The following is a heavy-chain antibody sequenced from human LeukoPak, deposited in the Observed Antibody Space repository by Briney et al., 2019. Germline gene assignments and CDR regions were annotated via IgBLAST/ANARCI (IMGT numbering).Heavy chain of an antibody. D-gene: IGHD6-13*01. CDR1: GFTFSNAW. V-gene: IGHV3-15*01. CDR3: TTLTRIAAAGFFSYYYYMDV. J-gene: IGHJ6*03. CDR2: IKSKAGGGTT. Sequence: GGSLRLSCAASGFTFSNAWMSWVRQAPGKGLEWVGRIKSKAGGGTTDYAASVKGRFTISRDDSKNTLYLQMNSLKTEDTAVYYCTTLTRIAAAGFFSYYYYMDVWGKGTTVTVSS.